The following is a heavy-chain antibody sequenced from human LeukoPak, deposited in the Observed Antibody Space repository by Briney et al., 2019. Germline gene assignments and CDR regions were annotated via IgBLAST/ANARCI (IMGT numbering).Heavy chain of an antibody. CDR1: GYTFTSYY. J-gene: IGHJ5*02. CDR3: ARGDYDFWSGYYNIFWFDP. Sequence: APVKVSCKASGYTFTSYYMHWVRQAPGQGLEWMGIINPSGGSTSYAQKFQGRVTMTRDTSTSTVYMELSSLRSEDTAVYYCARGDYDFWSGYYNIFWFDPWGQGTLVTVSS. V-gene: IGHV1-46*01. D-gene: IGHD3-3*01. CDR2: INPSGGST.